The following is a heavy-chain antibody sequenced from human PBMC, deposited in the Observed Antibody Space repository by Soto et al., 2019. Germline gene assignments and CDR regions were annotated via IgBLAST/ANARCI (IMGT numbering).Heavy chain of an antibody. Sequence: GGSLTLSCAASVFTFSSYAFSWVRQAPGKGLEWVSAISGSGGSTYYADSVTGRFTISRDNSKNTLYLQMNSLRAEDTAVYYCAKEGAAGTYYYGMDVWGQGTTVTGSS. CDR2: ISGSGGST. CDR1: VFTFSSYA. J-gene: IGHJ6*02. CDR3: AKEGAAGTYYYGMDV. V-gene: IGHV3-23*01. D-gene: IGHD6-13*01.